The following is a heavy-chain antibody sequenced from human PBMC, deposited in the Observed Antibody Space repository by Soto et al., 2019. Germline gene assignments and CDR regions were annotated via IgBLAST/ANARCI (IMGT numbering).Heavy chain of an antibody. CDR1: GGSIRNVY. CDR2: IYHSGNT. Sequence: ETLSLTCTVSGGSIRNVYWSWIRQPPGKGLEWIGFIYHSGNTKYNPSLKSRVTISIDTSNNQFSLSLKSVTAADTAVYFCARAHAPTLPFDYWGQGTLVIVSS. D-gene: IGHD2-15*01. CDR3: ARAHAPTLPFDY. V-gene: IGHV4-59*01. J-gene: IGHJ4*02.